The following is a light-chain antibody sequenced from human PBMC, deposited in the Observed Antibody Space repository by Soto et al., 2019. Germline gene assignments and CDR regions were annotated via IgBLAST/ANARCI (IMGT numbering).Light chain of an antibody. Sequence: QSALTQPASVSGSPGQSITISCTGTSSDVGGYNYVSWYQQHPGIAPKLLIYGVTNRPSGVSTRFSGSKSGNTASLTISGIQADDEADYHCSSYTSASTLLYLFGTGTKLTVL. CDR3: SSYTSASTLLYL. J-gene: IGLJ1*01. V-gene: IGLV2-14*01. CDR1: SSDVGGYNY. CDR2: GVT.